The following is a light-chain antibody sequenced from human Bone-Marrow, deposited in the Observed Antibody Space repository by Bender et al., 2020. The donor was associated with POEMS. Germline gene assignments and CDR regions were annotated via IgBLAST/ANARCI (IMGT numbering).Light chain of an antibody. V-gene: IGLV2-14*02. CDR3: SSYSSSSTFVL. CDR1: SSDVGRYDL. J-gene: IGLJ2*01. CDR2: AVS. Sequence: QSALTQPASVSGSPGQSITISCTGTSSDVGRYDLVSWYQQHPGKAPKLLIYAVSKRPSGVSNRFSGSKSGNTASLSISGLQTEDEADYYCSSYSSSSTFVLFGGGTKVTVL.